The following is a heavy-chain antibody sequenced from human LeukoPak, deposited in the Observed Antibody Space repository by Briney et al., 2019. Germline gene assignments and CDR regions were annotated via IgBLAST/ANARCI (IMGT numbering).Heavy chain of an antibody. CDR3: ARGSWYGFY. D-gene: IGHD6-13*01. CDR2: IKQDGSEK. J-gene: IGHJ4*02. V-gene: IGHV3-7*01. CDR1: GFTFSSYW. Sequence: GGSLRLSCAASGFTFSSYWMSWIRQAPGKGLEWVANIKQDGSEKYHVDSVKGRFTISRDNAKNSLYLQMNSLRAEDTAVYFCARGSWYGFYWGRGTLVTVSS.